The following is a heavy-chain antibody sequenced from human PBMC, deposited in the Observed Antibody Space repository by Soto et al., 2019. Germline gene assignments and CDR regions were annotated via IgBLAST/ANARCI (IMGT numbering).Heavy chain of an antibody. D-gene: IGHD6-19*01. CDR2: IKQDGREK. V-gene: IGHV3-7*01. J-gene: IGHJ4*02. CDR1: GLTFSNYW. CDR3: TKVVGLAGQD. Sequence: EVQLEESGGTLVQPGGSLRLSCAASGLTFSNYWMSWVRQAPGKGLEWVANIKQDGREKYYVDSVRGRFTISRDNAKNSLHLQMSSLRAEDTAVYYCTKVVGLAGQDWGQGTLVTVSS.